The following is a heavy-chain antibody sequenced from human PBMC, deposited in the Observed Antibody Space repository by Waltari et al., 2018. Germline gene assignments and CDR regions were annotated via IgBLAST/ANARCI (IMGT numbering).Heavy chain of an antibody. CDR2: IIPIFGTA. CDR3: ARVGATETLYYYYGMDV. J-gene: IGHJ6*02. CDR1: GGTFSSYA. V-gene: IGHV1-69*08. Sequence: QVQLVQSGAEVKKPGSSVKVSCKASGGTFSSYAISWVRQAPGQGLEWMGRIIPIFGTANYAQKFQGRVTITADKSTSTAYMELSSLRSEDTAVYYCARVGATETLYYYYGMDVWGQGTTVTVSS. D-gene: IGHD3-16*01.